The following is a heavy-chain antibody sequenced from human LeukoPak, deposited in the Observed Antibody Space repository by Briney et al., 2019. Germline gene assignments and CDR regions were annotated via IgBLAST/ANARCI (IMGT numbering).Heavy chain of an antibody. D-gene: IGHD6-13*01. CDR1: GGSISSYY. Sequence: PSETLSLTCTVSGGSISSYYWSWIRQPPGKGLEWIGEINHSGSTNYNPSLKNRVPISVDTSKNQFSLKLSSVTAADTAVYYCASTPPDKAAAAGTRPPEHWFDPWGQGTLVTVSS. V-gene: IGHV4-34*01. J-gene: IGHJ5*02. CDR2: INHSGST. CDR3: ASTPPDKAAAAGTRPPEHWFDP.